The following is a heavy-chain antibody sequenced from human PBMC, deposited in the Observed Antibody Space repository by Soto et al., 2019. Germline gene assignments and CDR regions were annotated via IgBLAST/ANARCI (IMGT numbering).Heavy chain of an antibody. CDR1: GFTFSDYY. V-gene: IGHV3-11*01. CDR2: ISSSGSTI. Sequence: QVQLVESGGGLVKPGGSLRLSCAASGFTFSDYYMSWIRQAPGKGLEWVSYISSSGSTIYYADSVKGRFTISRDNAKNSLYLQMNSLRAEDTAVYYCARDPVTTVGVWAEENNWFDPWGQGTLVTVSS. CDR3: ARDPVTTVGVWAEENNWFDP. D-gene: IGHD4-17*01. J-gene: IGHJ5*02.